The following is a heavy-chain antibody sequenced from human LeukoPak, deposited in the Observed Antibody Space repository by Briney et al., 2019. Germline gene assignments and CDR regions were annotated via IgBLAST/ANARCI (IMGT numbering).Heavy chain of an antibody. CDR1: GFTFSSYW. Sequence: PGGSLRLSCAASGFTFSSYWMSWVRRAPGKGLEWVASIRQDGGEKSYVDSVKGRFTISRDNTKNSLYLQMSSLRAEDTAVYYCARDGTAAGLYFDLWGQGTLVTVSS. CDR3: ARDGTAAGLYFDL. J-gene: IGHJ4*01. CDR2: IRQDGGEK. V-gene: IGHV3-7*01. D-gene: IGHD6-13*01.